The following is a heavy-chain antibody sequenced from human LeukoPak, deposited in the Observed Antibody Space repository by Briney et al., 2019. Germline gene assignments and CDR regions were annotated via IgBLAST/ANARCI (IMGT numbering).Heavy chain of an antibody. CDR1: GFTFSDYY. Sequence: GGSLRLSCAASGFTFSDYYMSWIRQAPGKGLECVSYISSSGSTIYYADSVKGRFTISRDNAKNSLYLQMNSLRAEDTAVYYCAGEYGDYIRYYYYGMDVWGQGTTVTVSS. J-gene: IGHJ6*02. CDR3: AGEYGDYIRYYYYGMDV. D-gene: IGHD4-17*01. V-gene: IGHV3-11*01. CDR2: ISSSGSTI.